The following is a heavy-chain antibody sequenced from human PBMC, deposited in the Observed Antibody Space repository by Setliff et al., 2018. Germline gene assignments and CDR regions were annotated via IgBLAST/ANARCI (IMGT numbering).Heavy chain of an antibody. CDR3: AGGAFGSRWYVRPWFDP. Sequence: PSETLSLTCSVSGGSIRGSSYFWGWIRQPPGEGLEWIGNINDSGSTNYNPSLKSRLTISVDTSKNQFSLSLSSVTAADTAVYYCAGGAFGSRWYVRPWFDPWGQGTLVTVS. J-gene: IGHJ5*02. CDR2: INDSGST. V-gene: IGHV4-39*07. CDR1: GGSIRGSSYF. D-gene: IGHD6-13*01.